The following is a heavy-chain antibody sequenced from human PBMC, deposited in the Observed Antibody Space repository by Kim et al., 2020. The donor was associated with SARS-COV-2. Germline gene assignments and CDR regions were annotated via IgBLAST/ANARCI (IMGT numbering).Heavy chain of an antibody. D-gene: IGHD2-15*01. J-gene: IGHJ4*02. CDR2: IIPDGRST. Sequence: GGSLRLSCAASGFTFSEYWMHWVRQAPGKGLVWVSRIIPDGRSTSYADSVKGRFTISRDNAKNTLSLQMNSLRAEDTAVYYCASGLTPGQYWGQGTLVTVSS. CDR1: GFTFSEYW. V-gene: IGHV3-74*01. CDR3: ASGLTPGQY.